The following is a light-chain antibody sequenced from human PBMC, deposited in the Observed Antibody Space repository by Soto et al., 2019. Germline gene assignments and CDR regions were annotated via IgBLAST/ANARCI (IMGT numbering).Light chain of an antibody. J-gene: IGKJ1*01. V-gene: IGKV3-20*01. CDR3: QQYDTSPWT. CDR2: DAS. CDR1: QSLSTRS. Sequence: EIVLTQSPGTLSLSPGERATLSCRVSQSLSTRSLAWYQQKPGQAPRLLIYDASSRASGIPDRFSGSGSGTDFTLTISRLEPEDLAVYYCQQYDTSPWTFGQGTKVEIK.